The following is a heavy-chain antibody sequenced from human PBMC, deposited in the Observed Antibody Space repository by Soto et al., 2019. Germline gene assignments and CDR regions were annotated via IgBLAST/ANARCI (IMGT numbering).Heavy chain of an antibody. V-gene: IGHV1-18*01. Sequence: QVQLLQSGAEVKKPGASVKVSCKASGYNFFSYGLTWVRQAPGQGLEWMGWISTSNGDTKYALKFQGRVTITTDTFTKTTYLNLWVLTSADTAIYYCARDSTDYGGFDLDYWGQGTLVTVSS. D-gene: IGHD3-10*01. CDR2: ISTSNGDT. CDR3: ARDSTDYGGFDLDY. CDR1: GYNFFSYG. J-gene: IGHJ4*02.